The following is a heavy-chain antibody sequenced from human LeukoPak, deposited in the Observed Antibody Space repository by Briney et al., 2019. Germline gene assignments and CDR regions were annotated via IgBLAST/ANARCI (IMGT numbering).Heavy chain of an antibody. V-gene: IGHV3-30*04. D-gene: IGHD3-22*01. Sequence: GGSLRLSCAASGFTFSSYAMHWVRQAPGKGLEWVAFIRYDGSHKYYADSVKGRFTISRDNSKNTLYLQMNSLRAEDTAVYYCARESESYDSSGSTFKYWGQGTLGTVSS. CDR3: ARESESYDSSGSTFKY. CDR1: GFTFSSYA. J-gene: IGHJ4*02. CDR2: IRYDGSHK.